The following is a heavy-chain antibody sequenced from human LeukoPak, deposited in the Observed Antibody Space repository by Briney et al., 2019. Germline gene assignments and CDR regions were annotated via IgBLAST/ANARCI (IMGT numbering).Heavy chain of an antibody. V-gene: IGHV4-59*08. D-gene: IGHD6-19*01. Sequence: PSETLSLTCTVSGGSISGYYWSWIRQPPGKGLEYIGYIYYSGSTNYNPSLKSRVTISVDTSKSQFSLQMRSVTAADTAVYYCATSYSSGWSFDYWGQGTLVTVSS. J-gene: IGHJ4*02. CDR3: ATSYSSGWSFDY. CDR2: IYYSGST. CDR1: GGSISGYY.